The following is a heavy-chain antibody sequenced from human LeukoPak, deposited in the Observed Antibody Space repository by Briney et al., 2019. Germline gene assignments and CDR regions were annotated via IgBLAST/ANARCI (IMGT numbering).Heavy chain of an antibody. CDR3: ARNVAVTLSFDY. D-gene: IGHD4-11*01. CDR1: GGTFTSYA. CDR2: IIPILGIA. Sequence: ASVKVSCKASGGTFTSYAISWMRQAPGQGLEWMGRIIPILGIANYAQKFQGRVTITADKSTSTAYMELSSLRSEDTAVYYCARNVAVTLSFDYWGQGTLVTVSS. J-gene: IGHJ4*02. V-gene: IGHV1-69*04.